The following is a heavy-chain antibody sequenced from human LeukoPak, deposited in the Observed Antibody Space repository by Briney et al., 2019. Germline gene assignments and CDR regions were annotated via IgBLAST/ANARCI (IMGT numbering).Heavy chain of an antibody. CDR2: IYYTWNP. J-gene: IGHJ4*02. D-gene: IGHD3-10*01. CDR3: AMTPWSSGRVYY. CDR1: GDSPSSYF. Sequence: PSETLSLTCTVSGDSPSSYFWSWIRQPPGKALEWIGYIYYTWNPNYNPSLKSRVTISVDTSKNKFSLKLTSVTAADTAVYYCAMTPWSSGRVYYWGQGTLVTVSS. V-gene: IGHV4-59*03.